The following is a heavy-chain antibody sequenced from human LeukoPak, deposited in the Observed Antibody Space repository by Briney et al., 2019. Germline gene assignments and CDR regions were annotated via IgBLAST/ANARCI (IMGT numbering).Heavy chain of an antibody. D-gene: IGHD3-22*01. CDR2: IYYSGST. V-gene: IGHV4-39*01. CDR1: GDSISSSSYF. Sequence: PSETLSLTCTVSGDSISSSSYFWGWIRQPPGKGLEWIGSIYYSGSTYYNPSLKSRVTISVDTSKNQFSLKLSSVTAADTAVYYCASTYYDSSGYYSDWGQGTLVTVSS. CDR3: ASTYYDSSGYYSD. J-gene: IGHJ4*02.